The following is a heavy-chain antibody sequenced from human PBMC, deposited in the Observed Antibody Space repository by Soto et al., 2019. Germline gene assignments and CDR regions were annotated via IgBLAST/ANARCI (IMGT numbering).Heavy chain of an antibody. Sequence: PRASVKVSCKASGYTFTSYDINWVRQATGQGLEWMGWMNPNSGNTGYAQKFQGRVTMTRNTSISTAYMELSSLRSEDTAVYYCARSGFGGGDFPDGMDVWGQGTTVTVSS. V-gene: IGHV1-8*01. CDR1: GYTFTSYD. CDR3: ARSGFGGGDFPDGMDV. D-gene: IGHD2-21*02. J-gene: IGHJ6*02. CDR2: MNPNSGNT.